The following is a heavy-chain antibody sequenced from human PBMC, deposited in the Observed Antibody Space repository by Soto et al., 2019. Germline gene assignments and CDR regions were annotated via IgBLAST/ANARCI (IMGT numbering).Heavy chain of an antibody. J-gene: IGHJ5*02. V-gene: IGHV3-9*01. CDR2: ISWNSGSI. CDR3: AKDTDGVPAAIFWFDP. D-gene: IGHD2-2*01. CDR1: GFTFDDYA. Sequence: EVQLVESGGGLVQPGRSLRLSCAASGFTFDDYAMHWVRQAPGKGLEWVSGISWNSGSIGYADSVKGRFTISRDNAKNSLYLQMNSLRAEDTALYYCAKDTDGVPAAIFWFDPWGQGTLVTVSS.